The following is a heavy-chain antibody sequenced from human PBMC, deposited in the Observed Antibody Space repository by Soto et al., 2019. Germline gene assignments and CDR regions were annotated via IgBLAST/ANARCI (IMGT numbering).Heavy chain of an antibody. J-gene: IGHJ5*02. Sequence: QVQLVQSGAEVKKPGSSVKVSCKASGGTFSSYAISWVRQAPGQGLEWMGGIIPIFGTANYAQKFQGRVTITADKSTITAYMELSSLRSEDTAVYYCARDIRYCSSTSCYSWFDPWGQGTLVTVSS. CDR3: ARDIRYCSSTSCYSWFDP. CDR1: GGTFSSYA. V-gene: IGHV1-69*06. D-gene: IGHD2-2*01. CDR2: IIPIFGTA.